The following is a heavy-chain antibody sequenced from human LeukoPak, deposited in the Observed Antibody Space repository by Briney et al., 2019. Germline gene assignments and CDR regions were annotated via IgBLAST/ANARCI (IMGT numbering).Heavy chain of an antibody. CDR1: ASTFSTYA. J-gene: IGHJ4*02. CDR3: ARETMTNLDY. D-gene: IGHD1-14*01. Sequence: ASVKVSCKASASTFSTYAIHWVRQAPGQGLEWMGWISTGNGNTRYSKAFQDRVTITRDTSASTVYMDLRGLRSEDTAVYYCARETMTNLDYWGQGTLGTVSS. CDR2: ISTGNGNT. V-gene: IGHV1-3*03.